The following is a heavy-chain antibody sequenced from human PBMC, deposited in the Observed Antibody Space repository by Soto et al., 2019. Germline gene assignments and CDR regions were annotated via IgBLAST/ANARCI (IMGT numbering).Heavy chain of an antibody. CDR2: IYHSGST. D-gene: IGHD3-10*01. CDR1: SGSISSSNW. V-gene: IGHV4-4*02. CDR3: ARGEGFGELFAFDI. Sequence: QVQLQESGPGLVKPSGTLSLTCAVSSGSISSSNWWSWVRQPPGKGLERIGEIYHSGSTNYNPSRKSRVTISVDKTKNQFSLKLGSVPAEDTAVYYCARGEGFGELFAFDIRRQGTMVTVSS. J-gene: IGHJ3*02.